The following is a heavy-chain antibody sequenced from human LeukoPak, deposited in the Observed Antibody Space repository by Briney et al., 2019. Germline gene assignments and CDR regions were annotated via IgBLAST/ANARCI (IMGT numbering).Heavy chain of an antibody. D-gene: IGHD6-13*01. CDR3: GRGGPVAVAAAGGRSDL. J-gene: IGHJ4*02. Sequence: RAGGSLRLSCAASGLPISAYYMHWIRQAPGKGLEWVSVIDGSDNTDYADSVKGRFSISRDTSENTLYFQMNSLRVEDRAVYYCGRGGPVAVAAAGGRSDLWGQGTLVTVSS. V-gene: IGHV3-53*01. CDR1: GLPISAYY. CDR2: IDGSDNT.